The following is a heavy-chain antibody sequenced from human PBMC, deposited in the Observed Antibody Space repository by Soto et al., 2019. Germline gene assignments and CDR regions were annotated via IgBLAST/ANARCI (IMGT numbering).Heavy chain of an antibody. CDR3: ARGLLVVGYYYYYGIDV. V-gene: IGHV1-3*01. J-gene: IGHJ6*02. D-gene: IGHD3-3*01. CDR1: GYTFTSYA. CDR2: INAGNGNT. Sequence: ASVKVSCKASGYTFTSYAMHWVRQAPGQRLEWMGWINAGNGNTKYSQKFQGRVTITRDTSASIAYMELSSLRSEDTAVYYCARGLLVVGYYYYYGIDVWGQGTTVTVSS.